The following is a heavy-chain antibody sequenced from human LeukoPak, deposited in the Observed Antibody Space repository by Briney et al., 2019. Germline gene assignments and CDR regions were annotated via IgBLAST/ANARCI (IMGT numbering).Heavy chain of an antibody. Sequence: ASVKVSCKASGYTFTSYYMHWVRQAPGQGLEWMGIINPSGGSTSYAQKFKGRVTMTRDTSTSTVYMELSSLRSEDTAVYYCARDSGGLELLLLYEYWGQGTLVTVSS. D-gene: IGHD2-15*01. CDR2: INPSGGST. CDR1: GYTFTSYY. J-gene: IGHJ4*02. V-gene: IGHV1-46*01. CDR3: ARDSGGLELLLLYEY.